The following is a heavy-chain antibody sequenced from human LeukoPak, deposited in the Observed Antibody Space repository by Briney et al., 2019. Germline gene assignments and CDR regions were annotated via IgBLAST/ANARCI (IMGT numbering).Heavy chain of an antibody. V-gene: IGHV4-59*08. CDR1: GGSISNYY. CDR3: ARHPFATPFDY. J-gene: IGHJ4*02. Sequence: SETLSLTCNVSGGSISNYYWSWIRQPPGKGLEWIGYTYHTGHTMYNSSLKSRVTMSLDTSKNHFSLRLSSVTAADTAVYYCARHPFATPFDYWGPGTLVTVSS. D-gene: IGHD2-15*01. CDR2: TYHTGHT.